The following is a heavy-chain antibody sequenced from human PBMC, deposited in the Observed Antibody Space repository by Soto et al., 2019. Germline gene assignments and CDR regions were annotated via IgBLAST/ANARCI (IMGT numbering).Heavy chain of an antibody. CDR3: ASQEHNGHCLY. CDR2: INQDGSQK. CDR1: GFTFSSPW. J-gene: IGHJ4*02. D-gene: IGHD1-1*01. Sequence: EVHLVESGGGLVQPGGSLRLSCATSGFTFSSPWMTWVRQAPGKGLEWVANINQDGSQKYYADSVRGRFTIPRDYAKNSLYLQMNTLEADDTAVYYCASQEHNGHCLYWGQGTLLTVSS. V-gene: IGHV3-7*01.